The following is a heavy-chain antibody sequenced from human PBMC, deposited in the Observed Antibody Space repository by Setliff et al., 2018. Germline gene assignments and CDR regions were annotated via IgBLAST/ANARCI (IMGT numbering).Heavy chain of an antibody. CDR3: ARCKIRITMIVVPTGGAFDI. Sequence: SETLSLTCAVYGGSLSGYYWSWIRQPPGKGLEWIGEINHSGSTNYNPSLKSRVTISVDTSKNQFSMKLISVTAADTAVYYCARCKIRITMIVVPTGGAFDIWGQGTMVTVSS. CDR1: GGSLSGYY. CDR2: INHSGST. V-gene: IGHV4-34*01. D-gene: IGHD3-22*01. J-gene: IGHJ3*02.